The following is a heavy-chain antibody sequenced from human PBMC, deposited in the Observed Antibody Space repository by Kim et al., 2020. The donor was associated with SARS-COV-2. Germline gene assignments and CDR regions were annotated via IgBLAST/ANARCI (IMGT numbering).Heavy chain of an antibody. D-gene: IGHD4-4*01. V-gene: IGHV3-23*01. CDR2: ISGSGGST. CDR3: ANWVDYSSQWEYYFDY. Sequence: GGSLRLSCAASGFTFSSYAMSWVRQAPGKGLEWVSAISGSGGSTYYADSVKGRFTISRDNSKNTLYLQMNSLRAEDTAVYYCANWVDYSSQWEYYFDYWGQGTLVTVSS. CDR1: GFTFSSYA. J-gene: IGHJ4*02.